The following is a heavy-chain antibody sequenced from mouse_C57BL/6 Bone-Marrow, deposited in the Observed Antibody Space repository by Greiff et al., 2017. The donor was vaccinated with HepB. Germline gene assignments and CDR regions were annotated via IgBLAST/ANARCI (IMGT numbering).Heavy chain of an antibody. J-gene: IGHJ2*01. D-gene: IGHD2-4*01. CDR3: AKGGGDYLYFDY. CDR2: IYPGSGST. Sequence: QVQLKQPGAELVKPGASVKMSCKASGYTFTSYWITWVKQRPGQGLEWIGDIYPGSGSTNYNEKFKSKATLTVDTSSSTAYMQLSSLTSEDSAVYYCAKGGGDYLYFDYWGQGTTLTVSS. CDR1: GYTFTSYW. V-gene: IGHV1-55*01.